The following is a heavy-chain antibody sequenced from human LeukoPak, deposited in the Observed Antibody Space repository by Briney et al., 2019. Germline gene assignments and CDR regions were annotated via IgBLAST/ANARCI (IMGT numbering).Heavy chain of an antibody. D-gene: IGHD3-10*01. CDR1: GGSISSSSYY. V-gene: IGHV4-39*07. J-gene: IGHJ3*02. CDR3: ATAHPPRYYYGSGTHGAFDI. Sequence: SETLSLTCTVSGGSISSSSYYWGWIRQSPGKGLEWIGSIYYSGSTYYNPSLKSRVTISVDTSKNQFSLKLSSVTAADTAVYYCATAHPPRYYYGSGTHGAFDIWGQGTMVTVSS. CDR2: IYYSGST.